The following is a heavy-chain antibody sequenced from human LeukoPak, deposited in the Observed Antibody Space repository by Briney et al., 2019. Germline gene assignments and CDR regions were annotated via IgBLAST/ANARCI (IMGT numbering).Heavy chain of an antibody. CDR2: IKSKADGETT. CDR1: GLTFRNVS. D-gene: IGHD5-18*01. Sequence: GGSLRLSCAAAGLTFRNVSMSWVRQAPGKGLEWVGRIKSKADGETTYYAAPVKGRFIISRDDSKNTLYLQMNSLKVEDTAVYFCAHRNTDMVRIDYWGQGTLVTVSS. V-gene: IGHV3-15*01. CDR3: AHRNTDMVRIDY. J-gene: IGHJ4*02.